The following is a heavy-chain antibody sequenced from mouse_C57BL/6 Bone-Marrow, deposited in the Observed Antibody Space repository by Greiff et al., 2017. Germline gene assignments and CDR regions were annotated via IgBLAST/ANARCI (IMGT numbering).Heavy chain of an antibody. CDR3: ARDYGSSYWYFDV. CDR1: GYTFTSYD. J-gene: IGHJ1*03. Sequence: QVQLQQSGPELVKPGASVKLSCKASGYTFTSYDINWVKQRPGQGLEWIGWFYPRDGSTKYNEKFKGKATLTVDTSSSTAYMELHSLTSEDAAVYCCARDYGSSYWYFDVWGTGTTVTVSS. CDR2: FYPRDGST. D-gene: IGHD1-1*01. V-gene: IGHV1-85*01.